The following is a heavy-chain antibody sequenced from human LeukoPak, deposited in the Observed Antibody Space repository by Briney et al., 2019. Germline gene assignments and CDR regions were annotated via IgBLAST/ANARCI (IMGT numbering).Heavy chain of an antibody. Sequence: GGSLRLSCAASGFTFDDYAIYWVRQGPGKGLEWVSLISGDGGSIYYADSVKGRFTISRDNSKNSLYLQMNSLRTEDTALYYCTKEDYSSSWYALDYWGQGTLVTVSS. V-gene: IGHV3-43*02. J-gene: IGHJ4*02. CDR3: TKEDYSSSWYALDY. CDR2: ISGDGGSI. CDR1: GFTFDDYA. D-gene: IGHD6-13*01.